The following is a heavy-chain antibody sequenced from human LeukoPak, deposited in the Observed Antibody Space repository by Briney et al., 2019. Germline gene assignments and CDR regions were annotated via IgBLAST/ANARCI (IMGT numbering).Heavy chain of an antibody. CDR2: IWYDGSNK. V-gene: IGHV3-33*01. CDR1: RFTFSSYG. CDR3: ARDDWLQLLYFDY. J-gene: IGHJ4*02. D-gene: IGHD5-24*01. Sequence: GRSLRLSCAASRFTFSSYGMHWVRQAPGKGLEWVAVIWYDGSNKYYADSVKGRFTISRDNSKNTLYLQMNSLRAEDTAVYYCARDDWLQLLYFDYWGQGTLVTVSS.